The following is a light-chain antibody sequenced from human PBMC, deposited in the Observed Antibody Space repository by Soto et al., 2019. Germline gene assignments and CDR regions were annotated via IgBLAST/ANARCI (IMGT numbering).Light chain of an antibody. J-gene: IGKJ5*01. CDR1: QNINTY. CDR3: QQYNSYPIT. Sequence: DVQLTQSPSSLSASVGDRVTITCRASQNINTYLNWYQHKPGKAPNLLIYLASTLQSGVPSRFSGSGSGTEFTLTISSLQPDDFATYYCQQYNSYPITFGQGTRLEIK. CDR2: LAS. V-gene: IGKV1-9*01.